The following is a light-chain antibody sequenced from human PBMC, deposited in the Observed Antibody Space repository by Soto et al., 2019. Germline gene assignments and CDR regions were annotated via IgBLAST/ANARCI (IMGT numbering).Light chain of an antibody. V-gene: IGKV1-39*01. CDR2: VAS. CDR1: QSISSY. Sequence: DIQMTQSPSSLSASVGDRVTITCRASQSISSYLSWYQQKPGKAPKLLINVASTLQSGVPSRFSGSGSGTDFTLAISSLQPEDFATYYCQQSSSTPPVTFGQGTKVDI. J-gene: IGKJ1*01. CDR3: QQSSSTPPVT.